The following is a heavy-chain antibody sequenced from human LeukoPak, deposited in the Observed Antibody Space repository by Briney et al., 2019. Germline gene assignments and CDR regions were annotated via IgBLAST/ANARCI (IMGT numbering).Heavy chain of an antibody. Sequence: GSSVKVSCKASGGTFSSYAISWVRQAPGQGLEWMGGIIPIFGTANYAQKFQGRVTIAADESTSTAYMELSSLRSEDTAVYYCAREDSSGYYRTFDYWGQGTLVTVSS. D-gene: IGHD3-22*01. V-gene: IGHV1-69*01. CDR1: GGTFSSYA. CDR3: AREDSSGYYRTFDY. CDR2: IIPIFGTA. J-gene: IGHJ4*02.